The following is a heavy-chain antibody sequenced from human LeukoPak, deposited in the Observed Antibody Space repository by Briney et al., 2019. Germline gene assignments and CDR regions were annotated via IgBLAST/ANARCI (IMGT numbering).Heavy chain of an antibody. CDR2: ISGSNSYI. J-gene: IGHJ4*02. CDR1: GFTFSSYT. CDR3: ARALTTLTYEGY. Sequence: PGGSLRLSCAASGFTFSSYTMHWIRQAPGKGLEWVSSISGSNSYIFYADSVKGRFTVSRDNAKDSLYLQMNSLRAEDTAVYYCARALTTLTYEGYWGQGTLVTVSS. V-gene: IGHV3-21*01. D-gene: IGHD1-1*01.